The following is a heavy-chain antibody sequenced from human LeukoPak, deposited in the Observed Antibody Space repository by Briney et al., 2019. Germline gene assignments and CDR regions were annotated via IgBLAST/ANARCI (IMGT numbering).Heavy chain of an antibody. Sequence: PSETLSLTCAVSGGSISNYYWSWIRQPPGKGLECIGYIYYTGSTTYNPSLKSRVTISVDSSKNQFSLRLSSVTAADTAVYYCARLSTTSGWYSWFDPWGQGTLVTVSS. CDR3: ARLSTTSGWYSWFDP. J-gene: IGHJ5*02. CDR2: IYYTGST. CDR1: GGSISNYY. D-gene: IGHD6-19*01. V-gene: IGHV4-59*08.